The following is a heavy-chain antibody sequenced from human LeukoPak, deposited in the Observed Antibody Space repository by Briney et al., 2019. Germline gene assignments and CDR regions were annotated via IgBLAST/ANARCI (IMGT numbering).Heavy chain of an antibody. V-gene: IGHV1-2*02. Sequence: ASVKVSCKASGYTFTGYYMHWVRQAPGQGLEWMGWINPNSGGTNYAQKFQGRVTMTRDTSISTAYMELSRLRSDDTAVHYCAGDSSGCPYYFDYWGQGTLVTVSS. CDR2: INPNSGGT. CDR1: GYTFTGYY. J-gene: IGHJ4*02. CDR3: AGDSSGCPYYFDY. D-gene: IGHD3-22*01.